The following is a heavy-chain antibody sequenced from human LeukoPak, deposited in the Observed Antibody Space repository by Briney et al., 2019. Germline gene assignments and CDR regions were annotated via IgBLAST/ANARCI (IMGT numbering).Heavy chain of an antibody. CDR2: ISYDGSNK. CDR3: ARDHAPWLQSYFFDY. J-gene: IGHJ4*01. V-gene: IGHV3-30-3*01. D-gene: IGHD5-24*01. Sequence: GRSLRLSCAASGFTFSSYAMHWVRQAPGKGLEWVVVISYDGSNKYYADSVKGRFTISRDNSKNTLYLQMNSLRAEDTAVYYCARDHAPWLQSYFFDYWGHGTLVTVSS. CDR1: GFTFSSYA.